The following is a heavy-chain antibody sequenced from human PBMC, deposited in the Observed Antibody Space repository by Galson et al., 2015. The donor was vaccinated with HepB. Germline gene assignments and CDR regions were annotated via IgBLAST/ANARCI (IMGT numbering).Heavy chain of an antibody. D-gene: IGHD2-2*01. CDR3: AKDRDFVVVRPPDY. CDR1: GFTFSGTA. CDR2: LSGSGGSL. V-gene: IGHV3-23*01. J-gene: IGHJ4*02. Sequence: SLRLSCAASGFTFSGTAMSWVRQAPGKGLEWVSALSGSGGSLYYADSVKGRFTISRDNSKNTVYLQMTSLRVEDTAVYYCAKDRDFVVVRPPDYWGQGTQVTVSS.